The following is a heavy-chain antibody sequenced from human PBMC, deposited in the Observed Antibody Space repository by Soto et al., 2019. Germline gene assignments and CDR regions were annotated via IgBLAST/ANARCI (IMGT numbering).Heavy chain of an antibody. CDR2: IYHNGRT. CDR1: GYSISSGYY. V-gene: IGHV4-38-2*01. Sequence: SETLSLTCAVSGYSISSGYYWGWVRQPPGQGPEWIGTIYHNGRTYYNPSLRSRITISVDTSRNQFSLALSSVTAADTAVYFCARLRGGCPADFWGQGTLVTVSS. J-gene: IGHJ4*02. CDR3: ARLRGGCPADF. D-gene: IGHD3-16*01.